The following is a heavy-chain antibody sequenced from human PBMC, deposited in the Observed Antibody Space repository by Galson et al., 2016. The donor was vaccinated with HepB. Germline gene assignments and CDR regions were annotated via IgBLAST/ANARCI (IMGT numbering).Heavy chain of an antibody. V-gene: IGHV3-64D*06. CDR1: GFIFSNYV. CDR3: VTGPETAYGAFDP. D-gene: IGHD4-17*01. CDR2: ISTDGDDT. J-gene: IGHJ5*02. Sequence: SLRLSCAASGFIFSNYVMHWIRQAPGKGLEYVSAISTDGDDTYYADSVKGRFTISRDNSKDTLYLQLTSLTTEDTAIYRCVTGPETAYGAFDPWGQGTQVIVSS.